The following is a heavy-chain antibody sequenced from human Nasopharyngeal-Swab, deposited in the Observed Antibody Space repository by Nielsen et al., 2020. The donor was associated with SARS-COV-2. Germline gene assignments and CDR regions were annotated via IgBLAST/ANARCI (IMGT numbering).Heavy chain of an antibody. J-gene: IGHJ6*02. Sequence: ASVKASCKASGYTFTGYYMHWVRQAPGQGLEGMGWINPNSGGTNYAQKFQGWVTMTRDTSISTAYMELSRLRSDDTAVYYCARERRIVATILSDYYYGMDVWGQGTTVTVSS. CDR1: GYTFTGYY. D-gene: IGHD5-12*01. CDR2: INPNSGGT. V-gene: IGHV1-2*04. CDR3: ARERRIVATILSDYYYGMDV.